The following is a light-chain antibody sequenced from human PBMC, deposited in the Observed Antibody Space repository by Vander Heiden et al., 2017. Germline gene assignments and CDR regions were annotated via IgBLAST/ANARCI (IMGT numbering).Light chain of an antibody. CDR2: WAS. CDR1: QSVLYSSNNKNY. Sequence: DIVMTQSPDSLAVSLGERATINCKSSQSVLYSSNNKNYLAWYQQKPGQPPKLLIYWASTRESGVPDRFSGSGSGTDFTLTISSLQAEDGAVYYCQQYYSTHWTFGQGTKVEIK. J-gene: IGKJ1*01. V-gene: IGKV4-1*01. CDR3: QQYYSTHWT.